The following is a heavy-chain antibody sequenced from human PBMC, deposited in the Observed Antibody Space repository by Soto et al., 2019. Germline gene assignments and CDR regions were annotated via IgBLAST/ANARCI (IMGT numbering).Heavy chain of an antibody. CDR3: ARVEGSSIYFRLDF. CDR1: GGSISSGSYH. V-gene: IGHV4-31*03. CDR2: IYYTGSS. J-gene: IGHJ4*02. D-gene: IGHD6-13*01. Sequence: SETLSLTCTVSGGSISSGSYHWSWIRQHPWKDLERIGNIYYTGSSYYNPSLKSRATICIDTANDQSSLRLDTVTAADTAVYYCARVEGSSIYFRLDFWGRGXLVTVYS.